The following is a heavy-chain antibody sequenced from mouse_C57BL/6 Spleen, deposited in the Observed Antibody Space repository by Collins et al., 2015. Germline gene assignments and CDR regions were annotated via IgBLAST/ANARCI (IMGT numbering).Heavy chain of an antibody. CDR1: GYAFSSYW. D-gene: IGHD2-4*01. CDR3: ARRNYDYDYYFDY. V-gene: IGHV1-80*01. J-gene: IGHJ2*01. Sequence: QVQLQQSGAELVKPGASVKISCKASGYAFSSYWMNWVKQRPGKGLEWIGQIYPGDGDTNYNGKFKGKATLTADKSSSTAYMQLSSLTSEDSAVYFCARRNYDYDYYFDYWGQGTTLTVSS. CDR2: IYPGDGDT.